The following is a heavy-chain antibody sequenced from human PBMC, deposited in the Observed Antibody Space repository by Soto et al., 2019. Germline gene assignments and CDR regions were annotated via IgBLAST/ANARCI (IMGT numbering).Heavy chain of an antibody. CDR2: IYYSGST. D-gene: IGHD1-7*01. CDR3: AKDLPITGTQSYGMEV. J-gene: IGHJ6*02. Sequence: SETLSLTCTVSGGSVSSGSYYWSWIRQPPGKGLEWIGYIYYSGSTNYNPSLKSRVTITVDTSKNQFSLKLSSVTAADKAVDYCAKDLPITGTQSYGMEVWGQGTTVTV. CDR1: GGSVSSGSYY. V-gene: IGHV4-61*01.